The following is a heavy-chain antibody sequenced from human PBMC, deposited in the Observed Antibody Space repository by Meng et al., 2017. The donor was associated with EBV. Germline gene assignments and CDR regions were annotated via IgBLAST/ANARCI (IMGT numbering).Heavy chain of an antibody. D-gene: IGHD6-19*01. CDR3: ARVGIAVAGTGDY. V-gene: IGHV1-2*06. CDR2: INPNSGGT. CDR1: GYTFTGYY. Sequence: QGAMVQFGGGVKKPGASVKVSCKASGYTFTGYYMHWVRQAPGQGLEWMGRINPNSGGTNYAQKFQGRVTMTRDTSISTAYMELSRLRSDDTAVYYCARVGIAVAGTGDYWGQGTLVTVSS. J-gene: IGHJ4*02.